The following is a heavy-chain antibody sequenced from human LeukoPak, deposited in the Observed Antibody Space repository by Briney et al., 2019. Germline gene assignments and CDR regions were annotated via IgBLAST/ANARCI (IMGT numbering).Heavy chain of an antibody. J-gene: IGHJ4*02. D-gene: IGHD5-12*01. V-gene: IGHV4-34*01. Sequence: GSLRLSCAASGFTFNKYWMTWVRQPPGKGLEWIGEINHSGSTNYNPSLKSRVTISVDTSKNQFSLKLSSVTAADTAVYYCARQRGEWLRLSRYFDYWGQGTLVTVSS. CDR1: GFTFNKYW. CDR3: ARQRGEWLRLSRYFDY. CDR2: INHSGST.